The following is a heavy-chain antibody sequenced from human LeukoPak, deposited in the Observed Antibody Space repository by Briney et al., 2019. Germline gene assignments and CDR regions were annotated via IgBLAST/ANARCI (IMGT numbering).Heavy chain of an antibody. CDR3: ARVAQITTSAVAHTFYYMDI. V-gene: IGHV3-48*03. J-gene: IGHJ6*03. Sequence: PGGSLRLSCEASGFTFSSYEMNWVRQAPGKGLEWVSYLSRSGSTMYYADTVKGRFTIPRDNSKNSLYLQMHSLRAEDTAVYYCARVAQITTSAVAHTFYYMDIWGKGATITVSS. CDR2: LSRSGSTM. CDR1: GFTFSSYE. D-gene: IGHD3-3*01.